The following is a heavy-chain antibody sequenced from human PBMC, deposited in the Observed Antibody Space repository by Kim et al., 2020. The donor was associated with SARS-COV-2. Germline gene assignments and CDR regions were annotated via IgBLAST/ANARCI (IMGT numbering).Heavy chain of an antibody. CDR3: ARGGYSYAHHWYFDL. J-gene: IGHJ2*01. CDR1: GYTFTGYY. Sequence: ASVKVSCKASGYTFTGYYMHWVRQAPGQGLEWMGWINPNSGGTNYAQKFQGRVTMTRDTSISTAYMDLSRLRSDDTAVYYCARGGYSYAHHWYFDLWGRGTLVTVSS. D-gene: IGHD5-18*01. V-gene: IGHV1-2*02. CDR2: INPNSGGT.